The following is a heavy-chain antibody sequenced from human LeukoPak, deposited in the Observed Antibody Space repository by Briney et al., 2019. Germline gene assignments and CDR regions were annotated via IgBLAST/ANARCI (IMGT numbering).Heavy chain of an antibody. CDR2: INPNSGGT. Sequence: ASVKVSCKASGYTFTGYYMHWVRQAPGQGLEWMGRINPNSGGTNYAQKFQGRVTMTKDTSISTAYMELSRLRSDDTAVYYCARPYSSSPFDYWGQGTLVTVSS. CDR1: GYTFTGYY. CDR3: ARPYSSSPFDY. V-gene: IGHV1-2*06. J-gene: IGHJ4*02. D-gene: IGHD6-6*01.